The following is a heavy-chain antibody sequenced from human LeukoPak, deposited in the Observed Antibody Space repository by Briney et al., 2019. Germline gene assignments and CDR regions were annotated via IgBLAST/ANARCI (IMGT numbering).Heavy chain of an antibody. Sequence: PSETLSLTCTVSGGSISSYYWSWIRQPPGKGLEWIGEINHSGSTNYNPSLKSRVTISVDTSKNQFSLKLSSVTAADTAVYYCARHRYLFDFFYYYYMDVWGKGTTVTVSS. J-gene: IGHJ6*03. CDR1: GGSISSYY. CDR3: ARHRYLFDFFYYYYMDV. D-gene: IGHD3-10*02. CDR2: INHSGST. V-gene: IGHV4-34*01.